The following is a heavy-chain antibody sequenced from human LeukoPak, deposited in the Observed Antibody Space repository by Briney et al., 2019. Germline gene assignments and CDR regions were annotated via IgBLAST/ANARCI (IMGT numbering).Heavy chain of an antibody. CDR1: GFTFSNYG. CDR3: ARDLRYFDWLPLYGMDV. V-gene: IGHV3-30*03. Sequence: GGSLRLSCAASGFTFSNYGMHWVRQAPGKGLEWVAVISYDGSNKYYADSVKGRFTISRDNSKNTLYLQMNSLRAEDTAVYYCARDLRYFDWLPLYGMDVWGQGTTVTVSS. J-gene: IGHJ6*02. CDR2: ISYDGSNK. D-gene: IGHD3-9*01.